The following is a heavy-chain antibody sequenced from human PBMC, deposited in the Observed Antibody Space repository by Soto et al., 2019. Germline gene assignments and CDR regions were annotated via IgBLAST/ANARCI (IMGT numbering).Heavy chain of an antibody. CDR1: GGSISSYY. CDR2: IYYSGST. V-gene: IGHV4-59*01. D-gene: IGHD1-20*01. J-gene: IGHJ4*02. CDR3: AAFGTITGTPN. Sequence: QVQLQESGPGLVKPSETLSLTCTVSGGSISSYYWSWIRQPPGKGLEWIGYIYYSGSTNYNPSLKSRVTISVDTSKNQFSLKLSSVTAADTAVYYCAAFGTITGTPNWGQGTLVTVSS.